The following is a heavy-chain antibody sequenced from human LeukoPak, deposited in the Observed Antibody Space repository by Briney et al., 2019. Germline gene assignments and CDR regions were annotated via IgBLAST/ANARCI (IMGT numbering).Heavy chain of an antibody. J-gene: IGHJ4*02. Sequence: ASVKVSCKASVYDFTSYAMHWVRQAPGQRLEWMGWINAGNGNTKYSQKFQDRVTVTRDTSTSTAYMELSSLRSEDTAVYYCARGPRAAADDYWGQGTLVTVSS. CDR1: VYDFTSYA. CDR3: ARGPRAAADDY. D-gene: IGHD6-13*01. V-gene: IGHV1-3*01. CDR2: INAGNGNT.